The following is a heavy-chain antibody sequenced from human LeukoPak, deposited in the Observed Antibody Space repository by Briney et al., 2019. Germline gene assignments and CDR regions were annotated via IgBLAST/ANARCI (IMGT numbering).Heavy chain of an antibody. CDR2: IYWDDDK. D-gene: IGHD5-18*01. CDR3: AHSRYGYSHGHNYYYMDV. J-gene: IGHJ6*03. Sequence: VSGPTLVNPTQTLTLTCTFSGFSLSTSGVGVGWIRQPPGKALEWLALIYWDDDKRYSPSLKSRLTITKDTSKNQVVLTMTNMDPVDTATYYCAHSRYGYSHGHNYYYMDVWGKGTTVTVSS. CDR1: GFSLSTSGVG. V-gene: IGHV2-5*02.